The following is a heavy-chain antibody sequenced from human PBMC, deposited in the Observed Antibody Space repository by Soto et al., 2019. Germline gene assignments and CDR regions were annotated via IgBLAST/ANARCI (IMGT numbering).Heavy chain of an antibody. Sequence: PSETLSLTCAVSGGSISSCGYSWSWIRQPPGKGLECIGYIYHSGSTYYSPSLKSRVTISVDRSKNQFSLKLSSVTAADTAVYYCARIGIAVAVHYYGMDVWGQGTTVTVSS. V-gene: IGHV4-30-2*01. CDR3: ARIGIAVAVHYYGMDV. J-gene: IGHJ6*02. CDR2: IYHSGST. D-gene: IGHD6-19*01. CDR1: GGSISSCGYS.